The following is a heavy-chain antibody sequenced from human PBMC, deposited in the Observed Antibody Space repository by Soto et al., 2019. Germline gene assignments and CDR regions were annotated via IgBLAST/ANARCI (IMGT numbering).Heavy chain of an antibody. J-gene: IGHJ6*02. CDR2: IKQDGSEK. CDR3: ARDLAYYYYYGMDV. V-gene: IGHV3-7*05. CDR1: GVTFSSYW. Sequence: GGALRPSCASSGVTFSSYWMGWVRPATGKGLEWVANIKQDGSEKYYVDSVKGRFTISRDNAKNSLYLQMNSLRAEDTAVYYCARDLAYYYYYGMDVWGQGTTVTVSS.